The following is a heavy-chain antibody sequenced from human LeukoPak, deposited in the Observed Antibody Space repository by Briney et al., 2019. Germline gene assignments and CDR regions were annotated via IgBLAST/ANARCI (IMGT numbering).Heavy chain of an antibody. J-gene: IGHJ4*02. Sequence: PSETLSLTCTVSGGSISSYYWSWIRQPPGKGLEWIGYIYYSGSTNYNPSLKSRVTISVDTSKNQFSLKLGSVTAADTAVYYCARDSGDYVPGYWGQGTLVTVSS. CDR3: ARDSGDYVPGY. CDR1: GGSISSYY. CDR2: IYYSGST. D-gene: IGHD4-17*01. V-gene: IGHV4-59*01.